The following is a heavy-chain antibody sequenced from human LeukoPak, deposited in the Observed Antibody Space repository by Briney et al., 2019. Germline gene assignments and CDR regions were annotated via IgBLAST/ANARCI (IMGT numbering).Heavy chain of an antibody. CDR1: GYTFTSYA. CDR3: ARGTNYDILTGYCRGWFDP. Sequence: ASVKVSCKASGYTFTSYAMHWVRQAPGQRLEWLGWINAGNGNTKYSQKFQGRVTITRDTSASTAYMELSSLRSEDTAAYYCARGTNYDILTGYCRGWFDPWGQGTLVTVSS. V-gene: IGHV1-3*01. CDR2: INAGNGNT. D-gene: IGHD3-9*01. J-gene: IGHJ5*02.